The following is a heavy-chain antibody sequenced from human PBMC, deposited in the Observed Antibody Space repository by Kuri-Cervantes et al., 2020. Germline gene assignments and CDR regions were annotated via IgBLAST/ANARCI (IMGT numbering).Heavy chain of an antibody. Sequence: GESLKTFCAASGFTFSSYAMHWVRQAPGKGLEWVAVISYDGSNKYYADSVKGRFTISRDNSKKTMYLQMNSLRAEDTAVYYCARGHRGTIVSLFDYWGQGTLVTVSS. J-gene: IGHJ4*02. V-gene: IGHV3-30*01. CDR3: ARGHRGTIVSLFDY. CDR1: GFTFSSYA. CDR2: ISYDGSNK. D-gene: IGHD3-9*01.